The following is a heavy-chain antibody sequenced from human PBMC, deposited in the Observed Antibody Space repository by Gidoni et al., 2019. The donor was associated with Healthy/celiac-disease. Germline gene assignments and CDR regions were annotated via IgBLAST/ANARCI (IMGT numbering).Heavy chain of an antibody. CDR1: GYTFTSYY. J-gene: IGHJ5*02. CDR2: INPSGGST. CDR3: ARVGRASIAARSGWFDP. Sequence: QVQLVQSGAEVKKPGASVKVSCKASGYTFTSYYMHWVRQAPGQGLEWMGIINPSGGSTSYAQKFQGRVTMTRDTSTSTVYMELSSLRSEDTAVYYCARVGRASIAARSGWFDPWGQGTLVTVSS. D-gene: IGHD6-6*01. V-gene: IGHV1-46*03.